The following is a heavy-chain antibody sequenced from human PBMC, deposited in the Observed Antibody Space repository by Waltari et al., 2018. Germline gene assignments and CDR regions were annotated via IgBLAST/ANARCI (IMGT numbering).Heavy chain of an antibody. V-gene: IGHV1-8*02. CDR3: ARTNYDFWSGYSGMDV. J-gene: IGHJ6*02. D-gene: IGHD3-3*01. Sequence: QVQLVQSGAEVKKPGASVKVSCKASGYTFTSYDINWVRQATGQGLEWMGWMNPNSGNTGYAQKFQGRVTMTRNTSISTAYMELSSLRSEDTAVYYCARTNYDFWSGYSGMDVWGQGTTVTVSS. CDR2: MNPNSGNT. CDR1: GYTFTSYD.